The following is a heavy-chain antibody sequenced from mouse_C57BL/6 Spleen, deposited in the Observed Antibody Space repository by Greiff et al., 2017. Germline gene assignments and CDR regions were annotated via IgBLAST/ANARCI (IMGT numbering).Heavy chain of an antibody. D-gene: IGHD2-2*01. CDR1: GYTFTDYN. Sequence: EVQLQQSGPELVKPGASVKIPCKASGYTFTDYNMDWVKQSHGKSLEWIGDINPNNGGTIYNQKFKGKATLTVDTSSSTAYMELRRLTSEDTAVYYGARNYGYDGTWFAYWGQGTLVTVSA. CDR3: ARNYGYDGTWFAY. CDR2: INPNNGGT. J-gene: IGHJ3*01. V-gene: IGHV1-18*01.